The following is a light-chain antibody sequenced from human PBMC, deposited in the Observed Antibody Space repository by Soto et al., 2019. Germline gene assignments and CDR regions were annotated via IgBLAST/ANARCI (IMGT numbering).Light chain of an antibody. CDR3: QEHYHSPRT. CDR2: SSS. V-gene: IGKV3-20*01. Sequence: EIVLTQSPGTLSLSPGERATISCRASQRVSSRYFAWFQQRPGQVPRLLIFSSSSRAPGIPDRFSGSGSGTDFTLTIGGLEPEDFGVYYCQEHYHSPRTVGKGTTVEIK. J-gene: IGKJ1*01. CDR1: QRVSSRY.